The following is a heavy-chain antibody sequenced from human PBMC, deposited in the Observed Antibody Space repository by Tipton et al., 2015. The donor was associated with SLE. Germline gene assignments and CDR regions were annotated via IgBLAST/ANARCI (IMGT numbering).Heavy chain of an antibody. CDR3: ARDLAYGSSSSCFDCFDY. V-gene: IGHV4-61*02. D-gene: IGHD2-2*01. J-gene: IGHJ4*02. Sequence: TLSLTCTVSGGSISSGSYYWSWIRQPAGKGLEWIGRIYTSGSTNYNPSLKSSLPISADTSKNHFSLKLSSVTAADTAVYYCARDLAYGSSSSCFDCFDYWGQGTLVTVSS. CDR1: GGSISSGSYY. CDR2: IYTSGST.